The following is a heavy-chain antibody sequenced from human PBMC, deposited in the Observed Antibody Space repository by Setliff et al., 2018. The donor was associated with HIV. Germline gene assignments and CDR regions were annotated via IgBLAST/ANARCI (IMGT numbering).Heavy chain of an antibody. Sequence: GGSLRLSCVASGFTFRTFAMHWVRQAPGKGLEWVSAISYDGSRIHYADSVKGRFTISRDNSKNTLYLQVNSLRPEDTAVYHCASARIPTGGTSTSFDYWGQGTLVTVSS. CDR2: ISYDGSRI. CDR1: GFTFRTFA. V-gene: IGHV3-30*01. J-gene: IGHJ4*02. CDR3: ASARIPTGGTSTSFDY. D-gene: IGHD1-1*01.